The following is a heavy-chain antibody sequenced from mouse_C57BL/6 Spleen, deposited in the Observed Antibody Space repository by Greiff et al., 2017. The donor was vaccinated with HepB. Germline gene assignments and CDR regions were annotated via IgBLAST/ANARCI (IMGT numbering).Heavy chain of an antibody. J-gene: IGHJ3*01. D-gene: IGHD1-1*01. CDR1: GYTFTDYY. V-gene: IGHV1-19*01. CDR3: AREGLTTVVATRAWFAY. CDR2: INPYNGGT. Sequence: EVQLQQSGPVLVKPGASVKMSCKASGYTFTDYYMNWVKQSHGKSLEWIGVINPYNGGTSYNQKFKGKATLTVDKSSSTAYMELNSLTSEDSAVYYCAREGLTTVVATRAWFAYWGQGTLVTVSA.